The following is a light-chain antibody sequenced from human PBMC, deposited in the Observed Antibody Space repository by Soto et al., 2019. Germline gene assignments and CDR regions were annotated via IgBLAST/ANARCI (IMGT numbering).Light chain of an antibody. CDR3: QQYGSSPRT. V-gene: IGKV3-11*01. Sequence: ESVLTQSPATLSLSPGERATLSCRASPSVSNSLAWYQHKPGQAPRLLIYDASNRATGVPTRFSGSGSGTDFTLTISSLEPEDFAVYYCQQYGSSPRTFGQGTKLEIK. CDR1: PSVSNS. CDR2: DAS. J-gene: IGKJ2*01.